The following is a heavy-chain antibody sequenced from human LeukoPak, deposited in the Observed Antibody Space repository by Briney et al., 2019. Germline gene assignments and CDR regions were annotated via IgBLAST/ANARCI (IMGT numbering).Heavy chain of an antibody. V-gene: IGHV3-23*01. CDR1: GGSISSYY. D-gene: IGHD1/OR15-1a*01. J-gene: IGHJ4*02. Sequence: HPSETLSLTCTVSGGSISSYYWSWVRQAPGKGLEWVSTISGNGGSTYYADSVKGRFTISRDNSKNTLYLQMNSLRAEDTAVYFCAKDRWNNYGPGDYWGQGTLVSVSS. CDR2: ISGNGGST. CDR3: AKDRWNNYGPGDY.